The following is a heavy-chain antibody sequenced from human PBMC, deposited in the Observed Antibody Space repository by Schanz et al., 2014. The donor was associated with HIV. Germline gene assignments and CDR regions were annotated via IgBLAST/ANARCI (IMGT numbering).Heavy chain of an antibody. Sequence: EVQLLESGGGLVQPGGSLRLSCAASGFTFSSHAMSWVRQAAGKGLEWVSRIKSDGSSTSYADSVKGRFTISRDNAKNTLYLQMNSLRAEDTAVYYCARGSGPYYYYYGMDVWGQGTTVTVSS. CDR2: IKSDGSST. V-gene: IGHV3-74*02. J-gene: IGHJ6*02. D-gene: IGHD3-10*01. CDR3: ARGSGPYYYYYGMDV. CDR1: GFTFSSHA.